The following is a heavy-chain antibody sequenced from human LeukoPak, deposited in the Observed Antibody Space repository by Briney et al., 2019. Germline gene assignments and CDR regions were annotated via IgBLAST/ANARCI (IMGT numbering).Heavy chain of an antibody. J-gene: IGHJ4*02. D-gene: IGHD5-18*01. CDR2: IYYSGST. V-gene: IGHV4-59*08. CDR3: ARRYSYGPFDY. CDR1: GGSISSYY. Sequence: SETLSLTCTVSGGSISSYYWSWIRQPPGKGLEWIGYIYYSGSTNYNPSLKSRVIISVDTSKNQFSLKLSSVTAADTAVYYCARRYSYGPFDYWGQGTLVTVSS.